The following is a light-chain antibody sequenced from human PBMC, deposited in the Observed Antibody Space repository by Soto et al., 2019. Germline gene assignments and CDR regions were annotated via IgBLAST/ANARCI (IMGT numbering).Light chain of an antibody. CDR2: GSS. V-gene: IGKV3-15*01. CDR3: QQYNNWPPTWT. J-gene: IGKJ1*01. CDR1: QSITNN. Sequence: EIVMTQSPSTLSVSPWESSTLSFMASQSITNNLAWYQQKPCQAPRLLIYGSSTRATGFPARFSGSGSGTEFTLTISSLQSEDFAVYYCQQYNNWPPTWTFGQGTKVDIK.